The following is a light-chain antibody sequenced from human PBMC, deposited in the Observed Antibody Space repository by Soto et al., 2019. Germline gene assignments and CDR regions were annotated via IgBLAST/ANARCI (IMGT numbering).Light chain of an antibody. CDR1: QSVLYSSNNKNY. CDR3: HQYFITPFT. J-gene: IGKJ3*01. V-gene: IGKV4-1*01. Sequence: DIVVTQSQDSLAVSLGERATINCKASQSVLYSSNNKNYLAWYQQKPGQPPKLLIYWASARESGVPDRFSGSGSGTDFTLTISSLQAEDVAVYYCHQYFITPFTFGPGTEVDIK. CDR2: WAS.